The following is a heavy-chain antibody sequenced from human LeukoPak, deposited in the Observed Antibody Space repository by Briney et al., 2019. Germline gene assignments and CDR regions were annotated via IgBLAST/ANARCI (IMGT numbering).Heavy chain of an antibody. D-gene: IGHD6-13*01. CDR2: ISYDGSNK. Sequence: GGSLRLSCAASGFTFSSYGMHWVRQAPGKGLEWVAVISYDGSNKYYADSVKGRFTISRDNSKNTLYLQMNSLRAEDTAVYHCAKVARIAAAEYWGQGTLVTVSS. CDR3: AKVARIAAAEY. J-gene: IGHJ4*02. V-gene: IGHV3-30*18. CDR1: GFTFSSYG.